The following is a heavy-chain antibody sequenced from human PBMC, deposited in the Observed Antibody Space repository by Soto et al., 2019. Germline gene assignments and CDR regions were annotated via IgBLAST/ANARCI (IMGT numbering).Heavy chain of an antibody. Sequence: EVQLLESGGGLVQPGGSLRLSCAASGFTFSSYAMSWVRQAPGKGLEWVSAISGSGGSTFYADSVKGRFTISRDNSKNTLYLQMNSLRAEDTAVHYCARNIAAAGFDYWGQGTLVTVSS. CDR3: ARNIAAAGFDY. CDR1: GFTFSSYA. J-gene: IGHJ4*02. CDR2: ISGSGGST. V-gene: IGHV3-23*01. D-gene: IGHD6-13*01.